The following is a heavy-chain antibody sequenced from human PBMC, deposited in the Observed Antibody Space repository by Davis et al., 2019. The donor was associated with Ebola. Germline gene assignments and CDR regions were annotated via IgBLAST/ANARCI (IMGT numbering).Heavy chain of an antibody. J-gene: IGHJ6*04. D-gene: IGHD6-13*01. CDR3: ARDQQLPPVHYYYGMDV. V-gene: IGHV1-69*13. CDR2: IIPIFGTA. CDR1: AGTFSSYA. Sequence: AASVQVSCNASAGTFSSYAISWVRQAPGPGLEWMGGIIPIFGTANYAQKFQGRVTITADESTSTAYMELSSLRSEDTAVYYCARDQQLPPVHYYYGMDVWGKGTTVTVSS.